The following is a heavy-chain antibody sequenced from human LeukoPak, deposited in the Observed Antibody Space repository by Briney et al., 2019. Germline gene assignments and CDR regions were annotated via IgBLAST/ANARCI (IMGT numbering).Heavy chain of an antibody. CDR2: MKPSTGAT. CDR3: ARDYYGSGSYSRDY. D-gene: IGHD3-10*01. CDR1: GYTFTGYD. V-gene: IGHV1-2*02. J-gene: IGHJ4*02. Sequence: ASVKVSCKPSGYTFTGYDIHWVRQAPGQGLQWMGWMKPSTGATNYAQEVQGRVTMTRDTSVGTAHMELSRLTPDDTALYYCARDYYGSGSYSRDYWGQGTLVTVSS.